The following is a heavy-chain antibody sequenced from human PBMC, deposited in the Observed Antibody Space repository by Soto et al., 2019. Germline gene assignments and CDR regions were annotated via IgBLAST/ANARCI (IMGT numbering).Heavy chain of an antibody. CDR3: ARGPMTTVTTWGDWYFDL. D-gene: IGHD4-17*01. CDR1: GFTFSSYG. CDR2: IWYDGTNK. J-gene: IGHJ2*01. Sequence: QVQLVESGGGVVQPGRSLRLSCATSGFTFSSYGMHWVRQGPGKGLEWVAVIWYDGTNKYYADPVNGRFTISRGDSKNTXXLQMNSLRAEDTAVYYCARGPMTTVTTWGDWYFDLWGRGTLVTVSS. V-gene: IGHV3-33*01.